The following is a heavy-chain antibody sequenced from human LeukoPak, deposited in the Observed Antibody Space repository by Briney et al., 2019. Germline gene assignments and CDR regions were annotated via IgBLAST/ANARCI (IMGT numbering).Heavy chain of an antibody. V-gene: IGHV4-59*08. CDR3: ARRGPSSGWYEGGDYYYGMDV. Sequence: SETLSLTCTVSGGSISSYYWSWIRQPPGKGLEWIGYIYYSGSTNYNPTLKSRVTISVATSKTQFSLKLSSVTAADTAVYYCARRGPSSGWYEGGDYYYGMDVWGQGTTVTVSS. CDR1: GGSISSYY. D-gene: IGHD6-19*01. J-gene: IGHJ6*02. CDR2: IYYSGST.